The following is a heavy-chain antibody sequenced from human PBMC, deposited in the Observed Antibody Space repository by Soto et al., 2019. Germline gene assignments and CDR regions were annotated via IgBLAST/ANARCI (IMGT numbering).Heavy chain of an antibody. CDR1: GFTFSSYA. CDR3: AKISAASYGSPRPYYYYYYGMDV. Sequence: GGSLRLSCAASGFTFSSYAMSWVRQAPGKGLEWVSAISGSGGSTYYADSVKGRFTISRDNSKNTPYLQMNSLRAEDTAVYYCAKISAASYGSPRPYYYYYYGMDVWGQGTTVTVSS. CDR2: ISGSGGST. J-gene: IGHJ6*02. D-gene: IGHD5-18*01. V-gene: IGHV3-23*01.